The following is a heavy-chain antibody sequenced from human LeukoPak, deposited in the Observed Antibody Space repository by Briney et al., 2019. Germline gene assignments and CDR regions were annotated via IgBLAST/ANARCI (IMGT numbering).Heavy chain of an antibody. D-gene: IGHD6-6*01. CDR2: IKSDGGT. V-gene: IGHV3-74*01. CDR3: AKHIATRPSYFDY. J-gene: IGHJ4*02. Sequence: SGGSLRLSCAASGFTFSNYWMNWVRQAPGKGLVWVSRIKSDGGTSYADSVKGRFTISRDNSKNTLFLQMNSLRAEDTAVYYCAKHIATRPSYFDYWGQGTLVTVSS. CDR1: GFTFSNYW.